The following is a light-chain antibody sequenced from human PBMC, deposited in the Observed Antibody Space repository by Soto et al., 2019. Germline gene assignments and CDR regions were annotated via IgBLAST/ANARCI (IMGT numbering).Light chain of an antibody. CDR2: SAS. CDR3: QQSYSTPTWT. V-gene: IGKV1-39*01. J-gene: IGKJ1*01. CDR1: QSISSSF. Sequence: DIKMTQSPSSLSASVGGRVTITCRASQSISSSFLNWYRQKPGKAPKLLIFSASSLQSGVPSRFSGSGSGTDFTLTISSLQPEDFATYYCQQSYSTPTWTFGQGTKVDIK.